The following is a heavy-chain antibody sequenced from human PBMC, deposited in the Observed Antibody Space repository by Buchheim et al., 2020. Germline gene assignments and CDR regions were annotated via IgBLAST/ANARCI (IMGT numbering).Heavy chain of an antibody. Sequence: QLQLQESGPGLVKPSETLSLTCTVSGDSISSSSYYWGWIRQPPGKGLQWTGSIYYSGSTYYNPSLKSQVTMSVDTSKNQFSLKLSSVTAADTAVYYCARLHDSSGPTLWGQGTL. CDR3: ARLHDSSGPTL. D-gene: IGHD3-22*01. CDR1: GDSISSSSYY. V-gene: IGHV4-39*01. J-gene: IGHJ4*02. CDR2: IYYSGST.